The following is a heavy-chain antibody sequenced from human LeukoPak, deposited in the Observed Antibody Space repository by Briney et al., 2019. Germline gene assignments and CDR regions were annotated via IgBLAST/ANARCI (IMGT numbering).Heavy chain of an antibody. J-gene: IGHJ1*01. V-gene: IGHV4-39*01. CDR2: IYYRGST. Sequence: PSEALSLTCTISGDSISSSSYYWGWIRQPPGKGLEWIGDIYYRGSTYYNPSLKSRVSISIDTSNNQFSLTLNSVTAADTALYFCARWRYYDSTGYLDWGQGTLVTVSS. D-gene: IGHD3-22*01. CDR3: ARWRYYDSTGYLD. CDR1: GDSISSSSYY.